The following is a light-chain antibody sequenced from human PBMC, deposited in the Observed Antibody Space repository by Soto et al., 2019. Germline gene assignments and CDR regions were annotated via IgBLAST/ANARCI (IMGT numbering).Light chain of an antibody. CDR2: DVS. Sequence: QSVLTQPASVSGSPGQSITISCTGTSSDFGDFNYVFWYQQHPGKAPKLLIYDVSNRPSGVSNRFSGSKSGDTASLTISELQAEDEADYYCTSYTTSITYVLGTGTKVTVL. J-gene: IGLJ1*01. CDR1: SSDFGDFNY. CDR3: TSYTTSITYV. V-gene: IGLV2-14*03.